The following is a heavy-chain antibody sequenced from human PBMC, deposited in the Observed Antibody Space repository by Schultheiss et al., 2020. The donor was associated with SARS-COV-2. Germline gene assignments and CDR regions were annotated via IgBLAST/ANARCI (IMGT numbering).Heavy chain of an antibody. CDR2: IYYSGST. D-gene: IGHD2-2*01. V-gene: IGHV4-59*12. Sequence: SQTLSLTCTVSVGSISSYYWSWIRQPPGKGLEWIGYIYYSGSTNYNPSLKSRVTISVDTSKNQFSLKLSSVTAADTAVYYCARVRYQLPYYYYYYMDVWGKGTTVTVSS. CDR1: VGSISSYY. CDR3: ARVRYQLPYYYYYYMDV. J-gene: IGHJ6*03.